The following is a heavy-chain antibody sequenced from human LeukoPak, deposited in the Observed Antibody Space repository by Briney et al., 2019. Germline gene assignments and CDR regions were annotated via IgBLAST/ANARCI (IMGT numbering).Heavy chain of an antibody. D-gene: IGHD1-14*01. Sequence: ASVKVSCKASGYIFIDYEINWVRQAPGQGLEWMGWMNPKSGDTGYEQKFQGRVTITRDSSISTVYMELSSLGSEDTALYYCARDRYMDVWGKGTMVTVSS. CDR3: ARDRYMDV. CDR2: MNPKSGDT. V-gene: IGHV1-8*02. J-gene: IGHJ6*03. CDR1: GYIFIDYE.